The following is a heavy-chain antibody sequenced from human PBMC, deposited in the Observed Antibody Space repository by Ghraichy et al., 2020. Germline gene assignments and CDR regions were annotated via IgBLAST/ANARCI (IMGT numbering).Heavy chain of an antibody. CDR2: INHNGGT. CDR1: GGSFSNYY. V-gene: IGHV4-34*01. Sequence: SETLSLTCAVYGGSFSNYYWSWIRQPPGKGLEWIGEINHNGGTNFNPSLKSRTTISVDTSKSQFSLRLDSVTAADTAVYYCATRTHWGQGTLVTVSS. CDR3: ATRTH. J-gene: IGHJ4*02.